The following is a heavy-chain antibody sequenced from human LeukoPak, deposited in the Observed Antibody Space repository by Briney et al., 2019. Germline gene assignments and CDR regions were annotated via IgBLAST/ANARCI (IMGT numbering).Heavy chain of an antibody. V-gene: IGHV4-59*08. Sequence: SETLSLTCTVSGGSISRYYWSWIRQPPGKGLKWIGYIYYSGSTSTNYNPSLKSRVTISVDTSKNQFSLRLSSVTAADTAVYYCARGLSNYSNDRLDYWGQGTLVTVSS. CDR2: IYYSGSTST. J-gene: IGHJ4*02. CDR1: GGSISRYY. CDR3: ARGLSNYSNDRLDY. D-gene: IGHD6-13*01.